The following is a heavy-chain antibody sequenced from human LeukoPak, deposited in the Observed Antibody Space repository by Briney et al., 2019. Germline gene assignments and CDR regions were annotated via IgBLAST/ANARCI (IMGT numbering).Heavy chain of an antibody. D-gene: IGHD3-16*02. Sequence: SETLSLICAVWGGSFSGYYWLGLPQPPGKGLEWIGEINHSGSTNSNPSLKSRVNISVYTSKYQFSLKLSSVTAADTAVYYCARVSLDPWGQGTLVTVSS. CDR1: GGSFSGYY. V-gene: IGHV4-34*01. CDR3: ARVSLDP. J-gene: IGHJ5*02. CDR2: INHSGST.